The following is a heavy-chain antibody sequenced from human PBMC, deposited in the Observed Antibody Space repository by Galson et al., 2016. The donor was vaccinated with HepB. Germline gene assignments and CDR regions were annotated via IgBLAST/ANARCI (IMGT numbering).Heavy chain of an antibody. V-gene: IGHV3-48*01. CDR3: ARVDTHQTRVAMFGVLNTYYSGIDV. CDR1: GFSFTTST. J-gene: IGHJ6*02. D-gene: IGHD3-3*01. CDR2: IGIASTTT. Sequence: SLRLSCAVSGFSFTTSTMNWVRQAPGKGLEWVAHIGIASTTTYYADSVKGRFTISRDNAHDSLYLQMNGLRAEDTAVYYCARVDTHQTRVAMFGVLNTYYSGIDVWGQGTTVTVSS.